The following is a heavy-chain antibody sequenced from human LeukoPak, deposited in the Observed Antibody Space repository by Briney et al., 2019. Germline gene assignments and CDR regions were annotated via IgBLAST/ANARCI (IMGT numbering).Heavy chain of an antibody. D-gene: IGHD2-8*01. Sequence: GSLRLSCAASGFTFSSYWMSWVRQAPGKGLEWVANIKQDGSEKYYVDSVKGRFTISRDNAKNSLYLQMNSLRAEDTAVYYCARDKIVLMVYAIDLFDYWGQGTLVTVSS. CDR1: GFTFSSYW. J-gene: IGHJ4*02. CDR3: ARDKIVLMVYAIDLFDY. V-gene: IGHV3-7*01. CDR2: IKQDGSEK.